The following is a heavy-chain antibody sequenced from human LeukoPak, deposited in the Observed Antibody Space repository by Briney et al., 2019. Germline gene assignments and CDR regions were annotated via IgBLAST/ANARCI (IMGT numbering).Heavy chain of an antibody. CDR3: ASLNCNGGSCYSYFQH. CDR2: IYHSGST. D-gene: IGHD2-15*01. CDR1: GYSISSGYY. J-gene: IGHJ1*01. Sequence: SETLSLTCAVSGYSISSGYYWGWIRQPPGKGLEWIGSIYHSGSTYYNPSLKSRVTISVDTSKNQFSLKLSSVTAADTAVYYCASLNCNGGSCYSYFQHWGQGTLVTVSS. V-gene: IGHV4-38-2*01.